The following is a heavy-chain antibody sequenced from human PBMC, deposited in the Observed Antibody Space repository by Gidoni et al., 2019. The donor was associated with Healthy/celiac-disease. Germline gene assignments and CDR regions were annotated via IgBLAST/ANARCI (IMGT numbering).Heavy chain of an antibody. V-gene: IGHV3-43D*04. CDR2: ISWDGGST. Sequence: EVQLVESGGVVVQPGGSLRLSCAAYGFTFDEYAMHWVRQAPGKGLEWVSLISWDGGSTYYADSVKGRFTISRDNSKNSLYLQMNSLRAEDTALYYCAKDIRGGYYDSSGLDYWGQGTLVTVSS. D-gene: IGHD3-22*01. CDR3: AKDIRGGYYDSSGLDY. J-gene: IGHJ4*02. CDR1: GFTFDEYA.